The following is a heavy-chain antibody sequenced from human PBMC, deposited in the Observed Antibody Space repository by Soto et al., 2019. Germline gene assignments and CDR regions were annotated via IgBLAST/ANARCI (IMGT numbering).Heavy chain of an antibody. V-gene: IGHV1-3*01. CDR3: ARGIRYYDIWSGSRDNWFDP. J-gene: IGHJ5*02. CDR1: GYTFTSYA. CDR2: INAGNGNT. Sequence: ASVKVSCKGSGYTFTSYAMHWVRQAPGQRLEGMGWINAGNGNTKYSHKFQGRVTITRDPSASTAYMELRSLRSEDRAVYYCARGIRYYDIWSGSRDNWFDPWGQATLVTVSS. D-gene: IGHD3-3*01.